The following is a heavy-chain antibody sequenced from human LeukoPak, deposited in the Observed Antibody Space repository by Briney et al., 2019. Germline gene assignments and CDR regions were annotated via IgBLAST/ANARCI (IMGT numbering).Heavy chain of an antibody. D-gene: IGHD1-26*01. J-gene: IGHJ4*02. CDR2: ISYDGSNK. V-gene: IGHV3-30*01. CDR1: GFTFSSYA. CDR3: ARDHPSGSFDY. Sequence: GGSLGLSCAASGFTFSSYAMHWVRQAPGKGLEWVAVISYDGSNKYYADSVKGRFTISRDNSKNTLYLQMNSLRAEDTAVYYCARDHPSGSFDYWGQGTLVTVSS.